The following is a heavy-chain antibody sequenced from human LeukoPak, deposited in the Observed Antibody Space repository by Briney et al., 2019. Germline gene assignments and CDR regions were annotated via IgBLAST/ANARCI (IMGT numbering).Heavy chain of an antibody. CDR3: ARSKYSSGCFDY. Sequence: SETLSLTCAVYGGSFSGYYWSWIRQPPGKGPEWIGEINHSGSTNYNPSLKSRVTISVDTSKNQFSLKLSSVTAADTAVYYCARSKYSSGCFDYWGQGTLVTVSS. J-gene: IGHJ4*02. CDR2: INHSGST. D-gene: IGHD6-19*01. V-gene: IGHV4-34*01. CDR1: GGSFSGYY.